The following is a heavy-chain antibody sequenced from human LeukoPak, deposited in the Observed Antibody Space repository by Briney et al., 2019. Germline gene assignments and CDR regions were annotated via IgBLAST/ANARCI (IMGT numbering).Heavy chain of an antibody. CDR3: ASTYCSGGSCPYYYYNYMDV. Sequence: SETLSLTCTVSGGSISSYYWSWIRQPPGKGLEWIGYIYYSGSTNYNPSLKSRVTISVDTSKNQFSLKLSSVTAADTAVYYCASTYCSGGSCPYYYYNYMDVWGKGTTVTVSS. J-gene: IGHJ6*03. CDR2: IYYSGST. CDR1: GGSISSYY. D-gene: IGHD2-15*01. V-gene: IGHV4-59*08.